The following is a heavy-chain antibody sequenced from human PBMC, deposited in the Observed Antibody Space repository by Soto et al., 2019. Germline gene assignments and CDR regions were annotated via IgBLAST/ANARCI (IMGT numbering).Heavy chain of an antibody. D-gene: IGHD6-13*01. Sequence: ASVKVSCKVSGYTLTELSMHWVRQAPGKGLEWMGGFDPEDGETSYAQKFQGRVTMTEDTSTGTAYMELSSLRSEDTAVYYCARSGRSWSLREFDSWGQGTLVTVSS. J-gene: IGHJ4*02. CDR2: FDPEDGET. V-gene: IGHV1-24*01. CDR3: ARSGRSWSLREFDS. CDR1: GYTLTELS.